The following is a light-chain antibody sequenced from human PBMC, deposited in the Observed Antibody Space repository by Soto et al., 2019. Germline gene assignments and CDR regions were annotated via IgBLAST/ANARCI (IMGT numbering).Light chain of an antibody. CDR3: SSYTRSSTVV. Sequence: QSALTQPASVSGSPGQSITISCTGTSSDVGGYNYVSWYQQHPGKAPKLMIYDVSKRPSGVSNRFSGSKSGNTASLTISGLEAEDEADYYCSSYTRSSTVVFGGGTKVTVL. V-gene: IGLV2-14*01. CDR2: DVS. CDR1: SSDVGGYNY. J-gene: IGLJ2*01.